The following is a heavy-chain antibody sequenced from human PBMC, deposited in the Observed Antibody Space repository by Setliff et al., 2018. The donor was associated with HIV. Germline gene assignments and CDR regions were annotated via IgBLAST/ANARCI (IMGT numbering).Heavy chain of an antibody. J-gene: IGHJ4*02. D-gene: IGHD3-22*01. CDR2: IKSNSDGGTT. V-gene: IGHV3-15*01. CDR3: TTEVRYYDSSGPDY. Sequence: GGSLRLSCAASGFSFTDAWMNWVRQAPGKGLEWVGRIKSNSDGGTTDYAAPVKGRFTISRDDSKNTLYLQMNSLKTEDTAVYYCTTEVRYYDSSGPDYWGQGTLVTVSS. CDR1: GFSFTDAW.